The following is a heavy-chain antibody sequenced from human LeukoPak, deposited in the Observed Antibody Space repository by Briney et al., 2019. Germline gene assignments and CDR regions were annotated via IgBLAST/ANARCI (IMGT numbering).Heavy chain of an antibody. D-gene: IGHD5-24*01. CDR2: IYSGGTT. CDR1: GFTVSGNY. CDR3: ARLLEPATGYYMDV. J-gene: IGHJ6*03. Sequence: GGSLRLSCAVSGFTVSGNYMSWVRQAPGKGLEWVSLIYSGGTTYYADSVKGRFTISRDNARNSLYLQMNSLRADDTAVYYCARLLEPATGYYMDVWGKGTTVTISS. V-gene: IGHV3-53*01.